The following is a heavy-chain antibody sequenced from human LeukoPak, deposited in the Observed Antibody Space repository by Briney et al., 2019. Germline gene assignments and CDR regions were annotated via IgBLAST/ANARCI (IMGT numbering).Heavy chain of an antibody. CDR2: IDYSGTT. D-gene: IGHD2-2*01. V-gene: IGHV4-59*02. CDR1: LASVSSYY. J-gene: IGHJ6*03. CDR3: ARAPKDGARYQLLSGRNYYHYYMDV. Sequence: PSDTLSLTCTVSLASVSSYYWSWIRQPPGKGLEWIGYIDYSGTTNYNPSLKSRVTMSRDTSKNQFSLKLNSVTAADTAVYYCARAPKDGARYQLLSGRNYYHYYMDVWGKGTTVTISS.